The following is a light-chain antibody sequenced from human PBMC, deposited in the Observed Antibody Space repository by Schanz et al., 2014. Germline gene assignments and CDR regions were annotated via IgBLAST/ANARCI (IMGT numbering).Light chain of an antibody. CDR1: SSDVGGYNY. CDR3: SSYGGSNFVV. Sequence: QSALTQPASVSGSPGQSITISCTGTSSDVGGYNYVSWYQQHPGKAPKLMIYDVSVRPSGVPDRFSGSKSGNTASLTVSGLQAEDEADYYCSSYGGSNFVVFGGGTKLTVL. V-gene: IGLV2-8*01. CDR2: DVS. J-gene: IGLJ2*01.